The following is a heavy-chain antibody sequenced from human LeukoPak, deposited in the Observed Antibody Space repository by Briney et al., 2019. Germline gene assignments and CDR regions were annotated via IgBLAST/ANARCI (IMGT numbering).Heavy chain of an antibody. J-gene: IGHJ3*02. CDR1: GCTFSSYA. D-gene: IGHD3-10*01. CDR3: ARGDYYGSGSYAYAFDI. V-gene: IGHV1-69*06. Sequence: ASVKVSCKASGCTFSSYAISWVRQAPGQGLEWMGGIIPIFGTANYAQKFQGRVTITADKSTSTAYMELSSLRSEDTAVYYCARGDYYGSGSYAYAFDIWGQGTMVTVSS. CDR2: IIPIFGTA.